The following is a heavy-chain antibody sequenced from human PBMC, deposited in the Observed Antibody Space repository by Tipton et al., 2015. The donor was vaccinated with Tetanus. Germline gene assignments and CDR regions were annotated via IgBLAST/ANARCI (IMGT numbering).Heavy chain of an antibody. D-gene: IGHD6-19*01. CDR1: GGSISSYY. CDR2: ILYSGST. CDR3: ARGSRIGWYLLDR. V-gene: IGHV4-31*03. J-gene: IGHJ5*02. Sequence: TLSLTCTVSGGSISSYYWSWIRQHPGKGLEWIGNILYSGSTFYNPSLKSRVIISVDTSKNHFSLKLPSVTAADTAVYFCARGSRIGWYLLDRWGQGTLVTVSS.